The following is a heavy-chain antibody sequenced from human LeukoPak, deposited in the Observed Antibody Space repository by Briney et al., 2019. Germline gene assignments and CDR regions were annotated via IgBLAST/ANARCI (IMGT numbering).Heavy chain of an antibody. CDR2: IYYSGST. J-gene: IGHJ1*01. V-gene: IGHV4-59*08. CDR1: GGSISSYY. CDR3: ARHYYGSGSYFYFQH. Sequence: SETLSLTCTVSGGSISSYYWSWIRQPPGKGLEWIGYIYYSGSTNYNPSLKSRVTISVDTPKNQFSLKLSSVTAADTAVYYCARHYYGSGSYFYFQHWGQGTLVTVSS. D-gene: IGHD3-10*01.